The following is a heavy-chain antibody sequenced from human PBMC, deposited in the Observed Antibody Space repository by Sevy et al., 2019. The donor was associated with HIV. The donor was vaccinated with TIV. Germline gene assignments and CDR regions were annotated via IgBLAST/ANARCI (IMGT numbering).Heavy chain of an antibody. V-gene: IGHV3-30*18. D-gene: IGHD3-22*01. CDR3: AKDEAPYYYDSSGSYSPFGS. J-gene: IGHJ5*02. Sequence: GGSLRLSCAASGFTFSSYGMHWVRQAPGKGLEWVAVISYDGSNKYYADSVKGRFTISRDNSKNTLYLQMNRLRAEETAVYYCAKDEAPYYYDSSGSYSPFGSWGQGTLVTVSS. CDR1: GFTFSSYG. CDR2: ISYDGSNK.